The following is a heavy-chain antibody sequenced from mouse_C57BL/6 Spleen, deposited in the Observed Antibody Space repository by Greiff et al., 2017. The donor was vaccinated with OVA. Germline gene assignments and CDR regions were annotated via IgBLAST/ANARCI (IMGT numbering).Heavy chain of an antibody. CDR3: ARKELTTVVATRGGANWYFDV. CDR1: GFTFSDYG. Sequence: EVQRVESGGGLVKPGGSLKLSCAASGFTFSDYGMHWVRQAPEKGLEWVAYISSGSSTIYYADTVKGRFTISRDNAKNTLFLQMTSLRSEDTAMYYCARKELTTVVATRGGANWYFDVWGTGTTVTVSS. V-gene: IGHV5-17*01. CDR2: ISSGSSTI. J-gene: IGHJ1*03. D-gene: IGHD1-1*01.